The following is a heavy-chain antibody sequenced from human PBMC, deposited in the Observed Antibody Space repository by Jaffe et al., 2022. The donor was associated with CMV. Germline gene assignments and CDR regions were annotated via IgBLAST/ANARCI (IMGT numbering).Heavy chain of an antibody. D-gene: IGHD6-19*01. CDR1: GYTFTSYA. CDR2: INAGNGNT. Sequence: QVQLVQSGAEVKKPGASVKVSCKASGYTFTSYAMHWVRQAPGQRLEWMGWINAGNGNTKYSQKFQGRVTITRDTSASTAYMELSSLRSEDTAVYYCARSSIHPRVYYIAVADQDGYFDYWGQGTLVTVSS. V-gene: IGHV1-3*01. J-gene: IGHJ4*02. CDR3: ARSSIHPRVYYIAVADQDGYFDY.